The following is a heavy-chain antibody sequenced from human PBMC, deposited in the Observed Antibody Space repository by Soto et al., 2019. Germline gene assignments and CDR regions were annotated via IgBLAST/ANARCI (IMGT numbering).Heavy chain of an antibody. D-gene: IGHD6-19*01. Sequence: EVQLLESGGGLGQPGGSLRLSCRASRFTFSSYIMNWVRQAPGKGLEWISTITADGGGTFYADSVKGRFTISRDNSKNTLYLQMNNLKAEDTALYYCAKDRGGSDWPEFDSWGQGTQVTVSS. CDR1: RFTFSSYI. V-gene: IGHV3-23*01. CDR2: ITADGGGT. J-gene: IGHJ4*02. CDR3: AKDRGGSDWPEFDS.